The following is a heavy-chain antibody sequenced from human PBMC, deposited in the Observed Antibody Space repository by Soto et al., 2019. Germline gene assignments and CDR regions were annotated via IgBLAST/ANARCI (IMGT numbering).Heavy chain of an antibody. V-gene: IGHV3-7*03. D-gene: IGHD6-19*01. CDR2: IKQDGSEK. CDR3: AREGNSAVAGHYWYFDL. Sequence: GGSLRLSCAASGFTFSSYCMSWVRQAPGKGLEWVANIKQDGSEKYYVDSVKGRFTISRDNAKNSLYLQMNSLRSEDTAVYYCAREGNSAVAGHYWYFDLWGRGTLVTVSS. CDR1: GFTFSSYC. J-gene: IGHJ2*01.